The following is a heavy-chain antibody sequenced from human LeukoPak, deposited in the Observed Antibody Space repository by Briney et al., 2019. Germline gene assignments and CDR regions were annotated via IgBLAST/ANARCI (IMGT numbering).Heavy chain of an antibody. V-gene: IGHV3-30*18. J-gene: IGHJ4*02. CDR3: AKEDCGGDCYPTAFDY. CDR1: GFTFSSYV. CDR2: ISYDGSNK. D-gene: IGHD2-21*02. Sequence: GGSLRLSCAASGFTFSSYVMHWVRQAPGKGLEWVAVISYDGSNKYYADSVKGRFTISRDNSKNTLYLQMNSLRAEDTAVYYCAKEDCGGDCYPTAFDYWGQGTLVTVSS.